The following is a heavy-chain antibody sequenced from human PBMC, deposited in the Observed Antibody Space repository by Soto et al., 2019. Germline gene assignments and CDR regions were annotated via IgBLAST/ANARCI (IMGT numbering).Heavy chain of an antibody. CDR2: ISYDGSNN. J-gene: IGHJ6*02. Sequence: QVQLVESGGGVVQPGRSLRLSCAASGFSFSTYSMHWVRQAPCKVLEWVAVISYDGSNNNYADSVKGQFTISRDNSKNTLYQQMNSMRADDTAVYYWSRDLGYCISTSCYGGAYYYSMDVWGQGTTVT. D-gene: IGHD2-2*01. CDR3: SRDLGYCISTSCYGGAYYYSMDV. CDR1: GFSFSTYS. V-gene: IGHV3-30-3*01.